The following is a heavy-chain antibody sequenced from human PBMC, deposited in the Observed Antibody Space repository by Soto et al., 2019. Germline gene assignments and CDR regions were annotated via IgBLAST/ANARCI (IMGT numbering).Heavy chain of an antibody. CDR1: GYTFTSYG. CDR2: ISAYNGNT. V-gene: IGHV1-18*01. J-gene: IGHJ6*02. D-gene: IGHD2-2*01. CDR3: ARDDLGYCSSTSCYAGYYYYGMDV. Sequence: QVQLVQSGAEVKKPGASVKVSCKASGYTFTSYGISWVRQAPGQGLEWMGWISAYNGNTNYAQKPQGRVTMTTDPATSTGYMELRSLRSDDTAVYYCARDDLGYCSSTSCYAGYYYYGMDVWGQGTTVTVSS.